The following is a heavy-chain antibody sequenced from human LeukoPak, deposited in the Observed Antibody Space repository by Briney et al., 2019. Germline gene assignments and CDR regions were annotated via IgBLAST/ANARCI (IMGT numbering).Heavy chain of an antibody. Sequence: GGSLRLSCAASGFSFSDHWMSWVRQAPGKGLEWVANIKQDGSEKYYVDSVKGRFTISRDNAKNSLFLQMNSLRDEDTAVYYCARDWYSPNDSDYWGQGTLVTVSS. CDR2: IKQDGSEK. CDR3: ARDWYSPNDSDY. J-gene: IGHJ4*02. V-gene: IGHV3-7*01. D-gene: IGHD6-13*01. CDR1: GFSFSDHW.